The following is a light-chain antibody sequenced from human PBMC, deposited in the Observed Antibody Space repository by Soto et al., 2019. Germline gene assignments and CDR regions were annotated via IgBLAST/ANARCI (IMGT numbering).Light chain of an antibody. Sequence: QSVLTRTPSASGTPGQRVTIACSGSSSNIGSTTVKWYQQLPGTAPKLLIYNNNQRPSGVPDRFSGSKSGTSASLAISGPQPEDEADYYCAAWDDSLNGVVFGGGTKLTVL. J-gene: IGLJ3*02. CDR3: AAWDDSLNGVV. CDR2: NNN. V-gene: IGLV1-44*01. CDR1: SSNIGSTT.